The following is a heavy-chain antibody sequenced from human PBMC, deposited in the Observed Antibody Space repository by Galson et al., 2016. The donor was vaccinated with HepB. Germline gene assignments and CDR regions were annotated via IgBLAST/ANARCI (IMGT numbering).Heavy chain of an antibody. CDR2: IWYDGNNI. D-gene: IGHD5-24*01. V-gene: IGHV3-33*01. CDR3: ARERDEAYNDGFHDAFDI. CDR1: GFSFSDYG. Sequence: SLRLSCAASGFSFSDYGMHWVRQAPGRGLEWVAFIWYDGNNIYYVDSVKGRFTISRDNSKNTLFLQMDSLRAEDTAVYYCARERDEAYNDGFHDAFDIWGQGTMVTVSS. J-gene: IGHJ3*02.